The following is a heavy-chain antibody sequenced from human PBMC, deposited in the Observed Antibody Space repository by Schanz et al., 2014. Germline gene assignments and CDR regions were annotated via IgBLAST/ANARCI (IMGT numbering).Heavy chain of an antibody. Sequence: QVQLVESGGGVVRPGGSLRLSCAGSGFTFSNYGLVWVRQAPGKGLEWLAVISYDGSDKFHADSVKGRFTISRDNSKNTLYLQMNSLRVEDTAVYYCAKDLVPLVQQLIRSGGAHLDHWGQGTLXTVSS. CDR3: AKDLVPLVQQLIRSGGAHLDH. V-gene: IGHV3-30*18. CDR2: ISYDGSDK. J-gene: IGHJ4*02. D-gene: IGHD6-13*01. CDR1: GFTFSNYG.